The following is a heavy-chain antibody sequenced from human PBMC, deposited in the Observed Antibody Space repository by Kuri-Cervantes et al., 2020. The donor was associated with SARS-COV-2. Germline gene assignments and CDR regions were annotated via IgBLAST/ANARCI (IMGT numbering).Heavy chain of an antibody. CDR3: ARASPHFFDHYYMDV. Sequence: GESLKISCVASGFTFRSYWMTWVRQAPGKGLEWVATISHDGGEQYYVDSVKGRFTVSRDNAEGSLYLQVSGLRAEDTALYCGARASPHFFDHYYMDVWGKGTAVTVSS. J-gene: IGHJ6*03. CDR2: ISHDGGEQ. V-gene: IGHV3-7*01. CDR1: GFTFRSYW. D-gene: IGHD2/OR15-2a*01.